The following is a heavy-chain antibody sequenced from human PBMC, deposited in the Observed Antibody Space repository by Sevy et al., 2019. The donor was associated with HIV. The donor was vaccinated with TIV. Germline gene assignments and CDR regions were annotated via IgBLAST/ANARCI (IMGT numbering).Heavy chain of an antibody. J-gene: IGHJ4*02. CDR1: GFTFSSYA. V-gene: IGHV3-30*04. D-gene: IGHD5-18*01. Sequence: GGSLRLSCAASGFTFSSYAMHWVRQAPGKGLEWVAVISYDGSNKYYADSVKGRFTISRDNSKNTLYLQMNSLRAEDMAVYYCARGSGYSYDDSGSYFDYWGQGTLVTVSS. CDR2: ISYDGSNK. CDR3: ARGSGYSYDDSGSYFDY.